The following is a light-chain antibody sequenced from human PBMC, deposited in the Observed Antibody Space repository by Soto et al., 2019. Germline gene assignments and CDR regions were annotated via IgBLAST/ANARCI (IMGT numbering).Light chain of an antibody. V-gene: IGKV1-5*01. J-gene: IGKJ1*01. CDR2: DAS. Sequence: DIQMTQSPSTLSASVGDRVIIPCRASQRISSWLAWYQQKPGKAPKLLIYDASSWERGVPSRFRGSGAGTEFTISSHSLQLHYAADYTSQQNELYSTFGQGTRVDIK. CDR1: QRISSW. CDR3: QQNELYST.